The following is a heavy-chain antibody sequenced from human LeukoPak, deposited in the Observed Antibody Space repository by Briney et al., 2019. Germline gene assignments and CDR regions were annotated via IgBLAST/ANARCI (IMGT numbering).Heavy chain of an antibody. V-gene: IGHV4-61*08. D-gene: IGHD1-26*01. CDR2: MYHTGSS. CDR3: AGDQGGSAHRHAFDT. Sequence: SETLSLTCTVSGGSVDTIDYYWSWIRQPPGKGLEWIGYMYHTGSSIYSPSLKSRLTISVDTSKNQFTLNLSSMTAADTAVYYCAGDQGGSAHRHAFDTWGQGTLVTVSS. CDR1: GGSVDTIDYY. J-gene: IGHJ3*02.